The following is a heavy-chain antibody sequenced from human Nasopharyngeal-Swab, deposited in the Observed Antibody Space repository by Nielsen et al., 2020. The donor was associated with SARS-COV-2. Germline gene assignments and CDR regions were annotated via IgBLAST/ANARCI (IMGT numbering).Heavy chain of an antibody. Sequence: ASVKVSCQASGFTFTSYGISWVRQAPGQGLEWMGWISAYNGNTNYAQKLQGRVTMTTDTSTSTAYMALRSLRSDDAAVYYCARDCPYCSGGSCYCGGIEFDYWGQGTLVTVSS. D-gene: IGHD2-15*01. CDR3: ARDCPYCSGGSCYCGGIEFDY. J-gene: IGHJ4*02. V-gene: IGHV1-18*04. CDR2: ISAYNGNT. CDR1: GFTFTSYG.